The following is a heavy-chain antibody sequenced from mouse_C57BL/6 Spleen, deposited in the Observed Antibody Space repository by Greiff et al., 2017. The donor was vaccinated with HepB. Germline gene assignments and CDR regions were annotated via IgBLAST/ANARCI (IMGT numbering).Heavy chain of an antibody. CDR2: ISSGSSTI. Sequence: EVMLVESGGGLVKPGGSLKLSCAASGFTFSDYGMHWVRQAPEKGLEWVAYISSGSSTIYYADTVKGRFTISRDNAKNTLFLQMTSLRSEDTAMYYCARPRYYGSRASWYFDVWGTGTTVTVSS. V-gene: IGHV5-17*01. CDR1: GFTFSDYG. J-gene: IGHJ1*03. D-gene: IGHD1-1*01. CDR3: ARPRYYGSRASWYFDV.